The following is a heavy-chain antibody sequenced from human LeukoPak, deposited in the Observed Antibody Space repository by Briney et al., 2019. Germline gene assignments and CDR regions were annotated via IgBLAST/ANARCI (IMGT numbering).Heavy chain of an antibody. Sequence: ASVKVSCKASGYTFTSYGISWVRQAPGQGLEGMGWISAYNGNTNYAQKLQGRVTMTTDTSTSTAYMELRSLRSDDTAVYYCARLSVVVVAAKWHAVYFQHWGQGTLVTVSS. CDR2: ISAYNGNT. CDR3: ARLSVVVVAAKWHAVYFQH. V-gene: IGHV1-18*01. J-gene: IGHJ1*01. CDR1: GYTFTSYG. D-gene: IGHD2-15*01.